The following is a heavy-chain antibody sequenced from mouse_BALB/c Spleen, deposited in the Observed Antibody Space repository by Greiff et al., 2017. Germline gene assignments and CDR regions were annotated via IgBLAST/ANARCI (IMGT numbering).Heavy chain of an antibody. J-gene: IGHJ2*01. CDR2: IFPGSGNT. CDR1: GYSFPSYY. CDR3: ARLGYYGRSYVGY. D-gene: IGHD1-1*01. Sequence: SGPELVKPGASVKISCKASGYSFPSYYIHWVKQRPGQGLEWIGCIFPGSGNTKYNEKFKGKATLTADTSSSTAYMQLSSLTSEDSAVYFCARLGYYGRSYVGYWGQGTTLTVSS. V-gene: IGHV1-66*01.